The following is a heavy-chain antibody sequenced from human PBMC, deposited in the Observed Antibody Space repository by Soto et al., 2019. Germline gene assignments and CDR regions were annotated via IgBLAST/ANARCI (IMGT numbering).Heavy chain of an antibody. Sequence: GGSLRLSCAASGFTFSSYSMNWVRQAPGKGLEWVSYISSSSSTIYYADSVKGRFTISRDNAKNSLYLQMNSLRDEDTAVYYCARDRHAYGGNPDFDYWGQGTLVTVSS. V-gene: IGHV3-48*02. J-gene: IGHJ4*02. CDR3: ARDRHAYGGNPDFDY. CDR1: GFTFSSYS. CDR2: ISSSSSTI. D-gene: IGHD4-17*01.